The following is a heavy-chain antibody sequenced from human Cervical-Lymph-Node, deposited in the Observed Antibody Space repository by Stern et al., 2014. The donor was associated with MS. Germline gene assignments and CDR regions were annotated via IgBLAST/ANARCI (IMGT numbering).Heavy chain of an antibody. CDR3: ARDSRHYDASYYFDS. Sequence: QVQLVQSGAEVKKPGSSVKVSCKASGGTFSSYALNWVRQAPGQGLEWMGGVIPSVGPANYAQKCKGRVTITANESTSTAYMELSRVPSEDTAVYYCARDSRHYDASYYFDSWGQGTLVTVSS. V-gene: IGHV1-69*01. CDR1: GGTFSSYA. J-gene: IGHJ4*02. D-gene: IGHD3-16*01. CDR2: VIPSVGPA.